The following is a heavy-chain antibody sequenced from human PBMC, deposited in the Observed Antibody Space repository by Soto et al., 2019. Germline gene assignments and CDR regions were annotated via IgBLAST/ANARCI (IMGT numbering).Heavy chain of an antibody. CDR3: ARLVSITMIVVVTAGFDY. CDR2: IYYSGST. CDR1: GGSISSSSYY. V-gene: IGHV4-39*01. J-gene: IGHJ4*02. D-gene: IGHD3-22*01. Sequence: PSEILSLTCTVSGGSISSSSYYWGWIRQPPGKGLEWIGSIYYSGSTYYNPSLKSRVTISVDTSKNQFSLKLSSVTAADTAVYYCARLVSITMIVVVTAGFDYWGQGTLVTVSS.